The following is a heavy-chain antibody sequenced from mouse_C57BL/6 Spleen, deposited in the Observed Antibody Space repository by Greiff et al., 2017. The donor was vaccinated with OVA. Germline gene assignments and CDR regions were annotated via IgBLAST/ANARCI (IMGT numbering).Heavy chain of an antibody. J-gene: IGHJ3*01. CDR1: GYTFTSYW. CDR2: IAPNSGGT. CDR3: AREAKAAWFAY. V-gene: IGHV1-72*01. Sequence: QVQLQQPGAELVKPGASVKLSCKASGYTFTSYWMHWVKQRPGRGLEWIGRIAPNSGGTKYNEKFKSKATLTVDKPSSTAYMQLSSLTSEDSAVYYCAREAKAAWFAYWGQGTLVTVSA.